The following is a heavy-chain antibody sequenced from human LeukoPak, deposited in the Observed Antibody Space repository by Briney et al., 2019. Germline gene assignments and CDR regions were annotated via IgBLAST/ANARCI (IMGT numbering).Heavy chain of an antibody. CDR3: ASQYCGGDCYNY. D-gene: IGHD2-21*02. V-gene: IGHV3-21*01. Sequence: PGGSLRLSCAASGFTFSSYGMHWVRQAPGKGLEWVSSISSSSSYIYYADSVKGRFTISRDNAKNSLYLQMNSLRAEDTAVYYRASQYCGGDCYNYWGQGTLVTVSS. J-gene: IGHJ4*02. CDR1: GFTFSSYG. CDR2: ISSSSSYI.